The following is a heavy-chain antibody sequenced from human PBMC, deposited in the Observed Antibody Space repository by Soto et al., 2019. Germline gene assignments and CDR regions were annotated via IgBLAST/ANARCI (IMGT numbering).Heavy chain of an antibody. CDR1: GGSINSGGSN. CDR2: ITYRGTT. J-gene: IGHJ4*02. D-gene: IGHD3-16*01. CDR3: AREFPYYVSSDSYLDY. V-gene: IGHV4-30-4*01. Sequence: PSETLSLTCTVSGGSINSGGSNWNWIRQRPGEGLEWIGYITYRGTTYSIPSLKSRITVTPDTSKNQFSLHLNSVTPEDTAVYYCAREFPYYVSSDSYLDYWGQGALVTVSS.